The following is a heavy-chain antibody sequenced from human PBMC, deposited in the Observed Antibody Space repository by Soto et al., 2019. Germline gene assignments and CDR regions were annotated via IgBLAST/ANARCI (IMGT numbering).Heavy chain of an antibody. D-gene: IGHD7-27*01. V-gene: IGHV1-8*01. CDR2: MSPKTGNT. J-gene: IGHJ5*02. Sequence: QVQLVQSGAEVKKPGASVKVSCKASGYTFTSYDINWVRQATGQGLEWIGWMSPKTGNTGYAQNFQGRVTMTRNPSISPAYREQSSLTSEDTAMYFWARGPPDWGCDLWGQGTLVPVSS. CDR1: GYTFTSYD. CDR3: ARGPPDWGCDL.